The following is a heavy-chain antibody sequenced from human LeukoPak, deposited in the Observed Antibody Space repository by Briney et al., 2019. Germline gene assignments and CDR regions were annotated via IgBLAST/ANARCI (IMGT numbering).Heavy chain of an antibody. Sequence: PGGSLRLSCAASGFTFSSYGMHWVRQAPGKGLEWVAVISYDGSNKYYADSVKGRFTISRDNSKNTLYLQMNSLRAEDTAMYYCARDAYSSSWYGAFDIWGQGTMVTVSS. CDR3: ARDAYSSSWYGAFDI. CDR1: GFTFSSYG. V-gene: IGHV3-30*03. CDR2: ISYDGSNK. J-gene: IGHJ3*02. D-gene: IGHD6-13*01.